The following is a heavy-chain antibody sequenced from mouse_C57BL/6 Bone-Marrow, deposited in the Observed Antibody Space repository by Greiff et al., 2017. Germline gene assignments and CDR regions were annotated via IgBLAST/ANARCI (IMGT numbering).Heavy chain of an antibody. J-gene: IGHJ3*01. Sequence: QVQLKQPGAELVRPGTSVKLSCKASGYTFTSYWMHWVKQRPGQGLEWIGVIDPSDSYTNYNQKFKGKATLTVDTSSSTAYMQLSSLTSEDSAVYYCARGCAYWGQGTLVTVSA. V-gene: IGHV1-59*01. CDR3: ARGCAY. CDR2: IDPSDSYT. CDR1: GYTFTSYW.